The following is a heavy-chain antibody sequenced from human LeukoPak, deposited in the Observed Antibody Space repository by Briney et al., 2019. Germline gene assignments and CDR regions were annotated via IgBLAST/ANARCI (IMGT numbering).Heavy chain of an antibody. V-gene: IGHV3-30*18. Sequence: QPGGSLRLSCAASGFTFSSYGMHWVRQAPGKGLEWVAVISYDGSNKYYADSVKGRFTNSRDNSKNTLYLQMNSLRAEDTAVYYCAKEGQYADYFDYWGQGTLVTVSS. CDR2: ISYDGSNK. D-gene: IGHD2-2*01. CDR3: AKEGQYADYFDY. J-gene: IGHJ4*02. CDR1: GFTFSSYG.